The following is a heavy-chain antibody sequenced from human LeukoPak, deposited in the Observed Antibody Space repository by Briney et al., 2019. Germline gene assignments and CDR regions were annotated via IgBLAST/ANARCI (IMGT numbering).Heavy chain of an antibody. CDR2: IYYSGST. D-gene: IGHD3-22*01. CDR1: GGSISSSSYY. V-gene: IGHV4-39*07. CDR3: ARDLYYDSSGYYTFDY. Sequence: PSETLSLTCTVSGGSISSSSYYWGWIRQPPGKGLEWIGSIYYSGSTYYNPSLKSRVTISVDTSKNQFSLKLSSVTAADTAVYYCARDLYYDSSGYYTFDYWGQGTLVTVSS. J-gene: IGHJ4*02.